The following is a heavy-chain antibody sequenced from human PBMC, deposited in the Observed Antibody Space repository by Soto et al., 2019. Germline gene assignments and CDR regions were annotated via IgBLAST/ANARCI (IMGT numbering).Heavy chain of an antibody. D-gene: IGHD3-10*01. Sequence: PGESLKISCKGSGYSFTSYWISWVRQMPGRGLEWMGRIDPSDSYTNYSPSFQGHVTISADNAKNSLYLQMDSLRAEDTAVYYCARGSGYGSGTSVNHYLDYWGHGTLVTVSS. CDR3: ARGSGYGSGTSVNHYLDY. V-gene: IGHV5-10-1*01. CDR1: GYSFTSYW. CDR2: IDPSDSYT. J-gene: IGHJ4*01.